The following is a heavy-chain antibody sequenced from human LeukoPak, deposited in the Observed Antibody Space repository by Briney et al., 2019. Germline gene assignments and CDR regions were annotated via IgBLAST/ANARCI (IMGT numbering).Heavy chain of an antibody. J-gene: IGHJ4*02. Sequence: ASVTVSCTASGYTFTSYYMHWVRQAPGQGLDWMGIINPNSGSTSFGQNFQGRVSVTRDTSTSTVYMDLSSLRSEATAVYFCARGGMGIQLWPFDFWGQGTLVTVSS. CDR2: INPNSGST. CDR1: GYTFTSYY. V-gene: IGHV1-46*01. D-gene: IGHD5-18*01. CDR3: ARGGMGIQLWPFDF.